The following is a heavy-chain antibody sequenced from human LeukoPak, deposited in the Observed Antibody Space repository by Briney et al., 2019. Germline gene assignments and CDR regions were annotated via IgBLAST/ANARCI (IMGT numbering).Heavy chain of an antibody. CDR3: AGSYDFWSGYPY. CDR2: IIPIFGTA. D-gene: IGHD3-3*01. Sequence: ASVKVSCKASGGTFSSYAISWVRQAPGQGLEWMGGIIPIFGTANYAQKFQGRVTITADESTSTAYMELSSLRSEDTAVYYCAGSYDFWSGYPYWGQGTQVTVSS. V-gene: IGHV1-69*13. CDR1: GGTFSSYA. J-gene: IGHJ4*02.